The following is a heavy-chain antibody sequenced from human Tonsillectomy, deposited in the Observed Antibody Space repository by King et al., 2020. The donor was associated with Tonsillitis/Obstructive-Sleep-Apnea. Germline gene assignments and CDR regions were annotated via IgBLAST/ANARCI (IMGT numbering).Heavy chain of an antibody. CDR2: SSGSGGST. D-gene: IGHD2-2*01. CDR1: GFTFSSYA. J-gene: IGHJ3*02. Sequence: VQLVESGGGLVQPGGSLRLSCAASGFTFSSYAMSWVRQAPGKGLEWVSTSSGSGGSTYYADSVKGRFTISRENSKTKLYLKMGSLRAEDTTIYYCAKNVVYCSSTSCYAAFDIWGQGTMVTVSS. V-gene: IGHV3-23*04. CDR3: AKNVVYCSSTSCYAAFDI.